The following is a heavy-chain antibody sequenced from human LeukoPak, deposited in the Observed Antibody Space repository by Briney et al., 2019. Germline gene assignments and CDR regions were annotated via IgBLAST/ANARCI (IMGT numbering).Heavy chain of an antibody. D-gene: IGHD2-21*02. V-gene: IGHV1-2*02. Sequence: ASVKVSCEASGYTFTGYYIHWVRQAPGQGLEWMGWINPNSGGTNYAQKFQGRVTMTRDTSISTAYMELSRLRSDDTAVYYCARVFQAYCGGDCYAYYYGMDVWGQGTTVTVSS. J-gene: IGHJ6*02. CDR3: ARVFQAYCGGDCYAYYYGMDV. CDR1: GYTFTGYY. CDR2: INPNSGGT.